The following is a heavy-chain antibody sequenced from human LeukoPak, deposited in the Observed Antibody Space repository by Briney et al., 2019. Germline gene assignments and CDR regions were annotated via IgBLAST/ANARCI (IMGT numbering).Heavy chain of an antibody. CDR2: IIPIFGTA. Sequence: ASVKVSCKASGGTFSSYAISWVRQAPGQGLEWMGGIIPIFGTAIYAQKFQGRVTMTEDTSTDTAYMELSSLRSEDTAVYYCATARRYNWNWNYWGQGTLVTVSS. J-gene: IGHJ4*02. CDR1: GGTFSSYA. CDR3: ATARRYNWNWNY. D-gene: IGHD1-7*01. V-gene: IGHV1-69*06.